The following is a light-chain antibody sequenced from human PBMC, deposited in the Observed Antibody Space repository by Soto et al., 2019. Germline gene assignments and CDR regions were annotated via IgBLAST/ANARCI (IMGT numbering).Light chain of an antibody. Sequence: EIVLTQSPATLSLSPGERATLSSGPSQSVSSSYLAWYQQKPGQAPRLLIYGASSRATGIPDRFSGSGSGTDFTLTISRLEPEDFAVYYCQQYGSSPWTFGQGTKVDIK. CDR3: QQYGSSPWT. CDR1: QSVSSSY. V-gene: IGKV3-20*01. CDR2: GAS. J-gene: IGKJ1*01.